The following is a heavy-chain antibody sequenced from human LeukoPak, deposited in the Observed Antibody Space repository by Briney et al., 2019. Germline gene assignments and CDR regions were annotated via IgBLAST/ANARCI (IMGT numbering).Heavy chain of an antibody. J-gene: IGHJ4*02. CDR2: INPNSGGT. V-gene: IGHV1-2*06. CDR1: GYTFTGYY. CDR3: ARDNVWFGETAPSHFDY. Sequence: VASVKVSCKASGYTFTGYYMHWVRQAPGQGLEWMGRINPNSGGTNYAQKFQGRVTMTRDTSTSTVYMELSSLRSEDTAVYYCARDNVWFGETAPSHFDYWGQGTLVTVSS. D-gene: IGHD3-10*01.